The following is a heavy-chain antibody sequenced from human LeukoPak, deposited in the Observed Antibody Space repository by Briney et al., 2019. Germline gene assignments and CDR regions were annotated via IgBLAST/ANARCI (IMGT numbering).Heavy chain of an antibody. CDR3: ARDIVVVPASQMRGWFDP. Sequence: RASVKVSCKASGYTFTGYYMHWVRQAPGQGLEWMGWINPNSGGTNYAQKFQGRVTMTRDTSISTAYMELSRLRSDDTAVYYCARDIVVVPASQMRGWFDPWGQGTLVTVSS. CDR1: GYTFTGYY. CDR2: INPNSGGT. D-gene: IGHD2-2*01. V-gene: IGHV1-2*02. J-gene: IGHJ5*02.